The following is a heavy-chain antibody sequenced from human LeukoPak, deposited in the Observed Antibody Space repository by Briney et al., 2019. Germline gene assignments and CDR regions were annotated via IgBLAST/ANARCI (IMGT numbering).Heavy chain of an antibody. CDR2: ITSSSSYI. V-gene: IGHV3-21*06. J-gene: IGHJ6*03. D-gene: IGHD1-26*01. Sequence: GGSLRLSCAASGFTFSTYNMNWVRQAPGKGPEWVSSITSSSSYIYYADSVKGRFTISRDNAKNSLYLQMDSLRVEDTAVYYCARDPYSGSYGPYYYYYMDVWGKGTTVTTSS. CDR1: GFTFSTYN. CDR3: ARDPYSGSYGPYYYYYMDV.